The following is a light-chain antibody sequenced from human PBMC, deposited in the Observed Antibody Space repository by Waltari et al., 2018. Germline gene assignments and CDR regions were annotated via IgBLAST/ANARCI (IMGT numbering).Light chain of an antibody. J-gene: IGKJ1*01. Sequence: DIQMTQSPSTLSASVGDRVTITCRASQSISSWLAWNQQKPGKAPKLLIYDASSLESGVPSRFSGSGSGTEFTLTISSLQPDDFATYYCQQYNSYGTFGQGTKVEIK. V-gene: IGKV1-5*01. CDR1: QSISSW. CDR3: QQYNSYGT. CDR2: DAS.